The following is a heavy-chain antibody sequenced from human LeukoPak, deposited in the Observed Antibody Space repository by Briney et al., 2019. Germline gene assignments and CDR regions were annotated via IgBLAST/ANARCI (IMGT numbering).Heavy chain of an antibody. D-gene: IGHD3-22*01. Sequence: ASVKVSCKASGYTFTGYYMHWVRQAPGQGLEWMGWINPNSGGTNYAQKFQGRVTMTRDTSISTAYMELSRLRSDDTAVYYCARDHGSDSSGYSIWFDPWGQGTLVTVSS. CDR3: ARDHGSDSSGYSIWFDP. CDR1: GYTFTGYY. V-gene: IGHV1-2*02. J-gene: IGHJ5*02. CDR2: INPNSGGT.